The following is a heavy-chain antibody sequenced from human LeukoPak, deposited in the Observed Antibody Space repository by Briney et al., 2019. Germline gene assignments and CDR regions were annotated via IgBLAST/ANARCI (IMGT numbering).Heavy chain of an antibody. V-gene: IGHV1-69*02. D-gene: IGHD5-24*01. Sequence: ASVKVSCKXSGGTFSSYTISWVRQAPGQGLEWTGRTIPILGIANYAQKFQGRVTITADKSTSTAYMELSSLRSEDTAVYYCARGGDGYNSEAFDIWGQGTMVTVSS. CDR2: TIPILGIA. CDR3: ARGGDGYNSEAFDI. CDR1: GGTFSSYT. J-gene: IGHJ3*02.